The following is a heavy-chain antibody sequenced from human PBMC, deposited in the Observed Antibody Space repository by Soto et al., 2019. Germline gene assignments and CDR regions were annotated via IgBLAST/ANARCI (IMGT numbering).Heavy chain of an antibody. CDR2: TYYRSKWYS. CDR3: ARDTGKLFLGAIAFDX. CDR1: GDSVSSNSAS. D-gene: IGHD2-21*01. J-gene: IGHJ4*02. Sequence: LSQSLSLTYAISGDSVSSNSASWNWIRQSPSRGLEWLGRTYYRSKWYSDYAVSVKSRITINPATSKNPFSLQPNSVTPEDTAVYSCARDTGKLFLGAIAFDXWGQGTLVTVSS. V-gene: IGHV6-1*01.